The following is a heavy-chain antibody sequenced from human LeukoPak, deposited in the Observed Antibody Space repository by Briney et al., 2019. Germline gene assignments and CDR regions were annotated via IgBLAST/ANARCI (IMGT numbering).Heavy chain of an antibody. Sequence: GGSLRLSCAASGFTFSSYWMSWVRQAPGKGLEWVANIKQDGSEKYYVDSVKGRFTISRDNAKNSLYLQMNSLSAEDTAVYYCASSGWAAAGRFDYWGQGTLVTVSS. CDR2: IKQDGSEK. CDR1: GFTFSSYW. J-gene: IGHJ4*02. CDR3: ASSGWAAAGRFDY. V-gene: IGHV3-7*01. D-gene: IGHD6-13*01.